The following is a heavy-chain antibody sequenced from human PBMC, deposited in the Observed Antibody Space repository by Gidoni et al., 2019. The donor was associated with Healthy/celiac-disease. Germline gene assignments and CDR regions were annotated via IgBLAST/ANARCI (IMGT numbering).Heavy chain of an antibody. Sequence: QVQLQESGPGLVKPSQTLSLTCTVSGGSISSGGSYWSWIRQHPGKGLEWIGYIYYSGSTYYNPSLKSRVTISVDTSKNQFSLKLSSVTAADTAVYYCARGARYCSGGSCFLNWFDPWGQGTLVTVSS. J-gene: IGHJ5*02. CDR2: IYYSGST. CDR3: ARGARYCSGGSCFLNWFDP. D-gene: IGHD2-15*01. CDR1: GGSISSGGSY. V-gene: IGHV4-31*03.